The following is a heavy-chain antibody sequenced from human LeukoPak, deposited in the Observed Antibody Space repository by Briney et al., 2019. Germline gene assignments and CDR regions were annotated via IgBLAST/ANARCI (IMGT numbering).Heavy chain of an antibody. CDR2: IAISGGST. CDR3: AKGLTGYAPWAS. D-gene: IGHD5-12*01. V-gene: IGHV3-23*01. Sequence: PGGSLRLSCAASGFIFSNYGMNWIRQAPGKGLEWISAIAISGGSTYYADSVKGRFTISRDDSKNTVYLQMNSLRAEDTALYYCAKGLTGYAPWASWGQGALVTVSS. J-gene: IGHJ5*02. CDR1: GFIFSNYG.